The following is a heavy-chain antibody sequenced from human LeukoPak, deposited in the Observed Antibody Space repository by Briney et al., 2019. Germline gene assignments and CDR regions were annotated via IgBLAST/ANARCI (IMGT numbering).Heavy chain of an antibody. J-gene: IGHJ3*02. Sequence: GGSLRLSCAASGFTFSSYSMNWVREAPGEGLEWVSYINSSSSTIYYADSVKGRFTISRDNAKNSQYLQMNSLRAEDTAVYYCARDNALLWFKGTDAFDIWGQGTMVTVSS. CDR2: INSSSSTI. V-gene: IGHV3-48*01. CDR1: GFTFSSYS. D-gene: IGHD3-10*01. CDR3: ARDNALLWFKGTDAFDI.